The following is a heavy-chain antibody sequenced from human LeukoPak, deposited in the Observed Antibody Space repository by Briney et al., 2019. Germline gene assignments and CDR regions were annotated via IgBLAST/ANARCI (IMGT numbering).Heavy chain of an antibody. CDR1: GFTFSNYW. V-gene: IGHV3-48*03. CDR3: AELGITMIGGV. D-gene: IGHD3-10*02. CDR2: ISSSGSTI. J-gene: IGHJ6*04. Sequence: GGPLRLSCAASGFTFSNYWMTWVRQAPGKGLEWVSYISSSGSTIYYADSVKGRFTISRDNAKNSLYLQMNSLRAEDTAVYYCAELGITMIGGVWGKGTTVTISS.